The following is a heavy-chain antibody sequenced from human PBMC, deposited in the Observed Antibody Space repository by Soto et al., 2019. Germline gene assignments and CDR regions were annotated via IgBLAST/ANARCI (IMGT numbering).Heavy chain of an antibody. CDR2: INAGNGNT. CDR3: ARDGRYYCSSTSCYSETIAAFDY. V-gene: IGHV1-3*01. D-gene: IGHD2-2*01. Sequence: GASVKVSCKASGYTLTSYAMHWVRQAPGQRLEWMGWINAGNGNTKYSQKFQGRVTITRDTSASTAYMELSSLRSEDTAVYCCARDGRYYCSSTSCYSETIAAFDYWGQGTLVTVSS. CDR1: GYTLTSYA. J-gene: IGHJ4*02.